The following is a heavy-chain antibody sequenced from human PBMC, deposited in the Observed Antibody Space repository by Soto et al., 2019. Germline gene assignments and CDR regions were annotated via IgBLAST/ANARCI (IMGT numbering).Heavy chain of an antibody. Sequence: EVQLLESGGGLVQPGGSLRLSCAASGFTFSSYAMRWVRQAPGKGLGWVSAISGSGGSTYYADAVKGRFTISRDNSKNTLYLQMNSLRAEDTAVYYCARGVAAAGTLSWFDPWGQGTLVTVSS. CDR3: ARGVAAAGTLSWFDP. J-gene: IGHJ5*02. CDR2: ISGSGGST. D-gene: IGHD6-13*01. V-gene: IGHV3-23*01. CDR1: GFTFSSYA.